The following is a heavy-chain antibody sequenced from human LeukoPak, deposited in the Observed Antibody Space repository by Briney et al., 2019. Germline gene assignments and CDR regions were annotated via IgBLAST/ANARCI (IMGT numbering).Heavy chain of an antibody. V-gene: IGHV3-23*01. Sequence: PGGSLRLSCAAAGFTFSSYAITWVRQAPGKGLEWVASISGSGDATYYADSGKGRFTISRDNSKNTLYLQMNSLRPEDTAVYYCAKGSRHQLRYPYYFNYWGQGTLVTVSS. J-gene: IGHJ4*02. CDR3: AKGSRHQLRYPYYFNY. D-gene: IGHD5-18*01. CDR1: GFTFSSYA. CDR2: ISGSGDAT.